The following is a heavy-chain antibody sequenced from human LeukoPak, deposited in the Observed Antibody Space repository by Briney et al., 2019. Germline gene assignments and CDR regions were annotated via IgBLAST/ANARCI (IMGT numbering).Heavy chain of an antibody. D-gene: IGHD2-2*01. Sequence: GGSLRLSCAASGSTFSSHTMNWVRQAPGKGLEWVSYSSRSSDVIYYADSVKGRFTISRDNAKNSLYLQMNSLRVEDTAVYYCARNLPAADYWGQGTLVTVSS. CDR2: SSRSSDVI. CDR1: GSTFSSHT. J-gene: IGHJ4*02. CDR3: ARNLPAADY. V-gene: IGHV3-48*04.